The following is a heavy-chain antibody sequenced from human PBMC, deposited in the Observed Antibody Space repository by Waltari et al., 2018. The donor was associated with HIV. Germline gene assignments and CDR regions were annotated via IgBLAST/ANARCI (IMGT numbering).Heavy chain of an antibody. D-gene: IGHD3-3*01. CDR3: ARGLFGVGSNWFDP. CDR1: GGSFISYH. V-gene: IGHV4-59*01. CDR2: IYYTGRT. J-gene: IGHJ5*02. Sequence: QVQLQESGPGLVKPSETLSLTCTVSGGSFISYHWSWIRQPPGKGLEWIGYIYYTGRTNCNPSLKSRVTMSVDTSKNQFSLRLRSVTAADTAVYYCARGLFGVGSNWFDPWGQG.